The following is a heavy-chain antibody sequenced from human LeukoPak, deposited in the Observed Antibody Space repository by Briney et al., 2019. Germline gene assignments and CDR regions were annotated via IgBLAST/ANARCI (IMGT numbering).Heavy chain of an antibody. Sequence: GGSLRLSCAASGFTFSRYWMHWLRQAPGKGLVWVSRISTDGSTTTYADSVKGRFTISRDNGKNTLYLQMNSLRAEDTAVYYCAGGWGVDYWGQGTLVTVSS. D-gene: IGHD3-16*01. CDR2: ISTDGSTT. V-gene: IGHV3-74*01. CDR3: AGGWGVDY. CDR1: GFTFSRYW. J-gene: IGHJ4*01.